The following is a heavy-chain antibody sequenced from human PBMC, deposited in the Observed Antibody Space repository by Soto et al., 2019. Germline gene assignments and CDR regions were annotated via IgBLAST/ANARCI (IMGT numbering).Heavy chain of an antibody. CDR3: ARAGGTTVTGLWHFDS. CDR2: IWYDGTQK. V-gene: IGHV3-33*01. J-gene: IGHJ4*02. D-gene: IGHD4-17*01. Sequence: QVQLEESGGGVVQPGRSLRLSCEASGFTFITYSMHWVRQPPGKGLEWLAAIWYDGTQKYYADSVKGRFIISRDNSKETLYLEMNSLRAEDTAVYYCARAGGTTVTGLWHFDSWGQGTLVTVSS. CDR1: GFTFITYS.